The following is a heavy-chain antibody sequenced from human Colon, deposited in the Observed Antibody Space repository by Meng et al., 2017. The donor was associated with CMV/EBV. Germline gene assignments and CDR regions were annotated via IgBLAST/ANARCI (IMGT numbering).Heavy chain of an antibody. D-gene: IGHD3-3*01. CDR3: AKDARTSLEWILTHYIDF. V-gene: IGHV3-23*01. CDR2: ISGSGAST. CDR1: GFTFSNYV. J-gene: IGHJ4*02. Sequence: GESLMISCAVSGFTFSNYVMSWVRQAPGKGLQWVSGISGSGASTDYADSVKGRFTISRDNSKNTLYLQMNSLRGEDTAVYYCAKDARTSLEWILTHYIDFWGQGTLVTVSS.